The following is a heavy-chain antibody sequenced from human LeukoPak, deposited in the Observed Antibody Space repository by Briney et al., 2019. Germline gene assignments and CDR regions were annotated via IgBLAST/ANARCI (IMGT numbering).Heavy chain of an antibody. Sequence: SETLSLTCTVSGGSISSSGYYWGWIRQPPGKGLDWIGSIYYSGRTYYNPSLKSRVTISVDTSKNQFSLKLSSVTAADTALYYCERQRWLVHNWFDPWGQGTLVTVSS. CDR3: ERQRWLVHNWFDP. J-gene: IGHJ5*02. V-gene: IGHV4-39*01. CDR2: IYYSGRT. CDR1: GGSISSSGYY. D-gene: IGHD6-19*01.